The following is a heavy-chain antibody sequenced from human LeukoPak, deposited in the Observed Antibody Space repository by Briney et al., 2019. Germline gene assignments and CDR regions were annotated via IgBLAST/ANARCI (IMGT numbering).Heavy chain of an antibody. J-gene: IGHJ4*02. Sequence: GGSLRLSCAASGFTFSSYAMSWVRQAPGKGLEWVSAISGSGGSTYYADSVKGRFTISRDNSKNTLYLHMNSLRAEDTAVYYCAKGGLGYSYGPPTKNDYWGQGTLVTVSS. CDR2: ISGSGGST. V-gene: IGHV3-23*01. CDR1: GFTFSSYA. CDR3: AKGGLGYSYGPPTKNDY. D-gene: IGHD5-18*01.